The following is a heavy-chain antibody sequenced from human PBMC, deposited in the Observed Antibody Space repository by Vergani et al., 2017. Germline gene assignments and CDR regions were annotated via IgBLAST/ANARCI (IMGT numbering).Heavy chain of an antibody. J-gene: IGHJ4*02. V-gene: IGHV3-30*02. CDR1: GFTLRNYD. CDR3: AKHFRGWGINY. D-gene: IGHD3-16*01. CDR2: IQFDGRNQ. Sequence: QVQLVESGGGVVQRGGSLRLSCATSGFTLRNYDMQWIRQGPGKGLEFVAFIQFDGRNQYYADSVKGRFTLSRDFSKNTPYLQMNSLRTDDTATYYCAKHFRGWGINYWGQGTQVIVSS.